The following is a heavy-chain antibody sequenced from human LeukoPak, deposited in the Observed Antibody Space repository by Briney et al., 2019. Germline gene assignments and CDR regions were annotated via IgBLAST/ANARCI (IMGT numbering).Heavy chain of an antibody. CDR3: ARDDYGSGSYYSNNDY. CDR1: GFTFSSYS. D-gene: IGHD3-10*01. V-gene: IGHV4-39*07. CDR2: FYYSGNT. J-gene: IGHJ4*02. Sequence: GSLRLSCAASGFTFSSYSMNWVRQPPGKGLEWIGSFYYSGNTYYNPSLKSRVTISVDTSKNQFSLMLRSVTAADMAVYYCARDDYGSGSYYSNNDYLGQGTLVTVSS.